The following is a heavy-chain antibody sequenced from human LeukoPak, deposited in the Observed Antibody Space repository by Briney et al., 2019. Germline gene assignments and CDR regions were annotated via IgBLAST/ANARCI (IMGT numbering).Heavy chain of an antibody. CDR2: IYSGGRT. CDR1: GVTVSSND. J-gene: IGHJ3*02. V-gene: IGHV3-53*01. CDR3: AGILRGAFDI. Sequence: GGSLRLSCAASGVTVSSNDMTWVRQAPGKGLESVSLIYSGGRTYYPDSVKGRFTISRDNAKNTVYLHMNSLRADDTAVYYCAGILRGAFDIWGQGTMVTASS.